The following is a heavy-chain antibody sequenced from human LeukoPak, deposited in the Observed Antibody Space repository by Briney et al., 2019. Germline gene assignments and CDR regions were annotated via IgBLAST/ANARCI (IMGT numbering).Heavy chain of an antibody. CDR1: GGSISSGSYY. D-gene: IGHD6-19*01. CDR3: AREVGWDISGWYPTPFDY. CDR2: IYTSGST. Sequence: KSSQTLSLTCTVSGGSISSGSYYWSWIRQPAGKGLEWIGRIYTSGSTNYNPSLKSRVTISVDTSKNQFSLKLSSVTAADTAVYYCAREVGWDISGWYPTPFDYWGQGTLVTVSS. J-gene: IGHJ4*02. V-gene: IGHV4-61*02.